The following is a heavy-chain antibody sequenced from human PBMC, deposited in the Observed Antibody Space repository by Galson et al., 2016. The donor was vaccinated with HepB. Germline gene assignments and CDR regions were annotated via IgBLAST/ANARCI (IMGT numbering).Heavy chain of an antibody. CDR1: GFTFSSFG. CDR3: ARDIYIGYKAGPGY. J-gene: IGHJ4*02. CDR2: IWDTGNRQ. V-gene: IGHV3-33*01. D-gene: IGHD5-24*01. Sequence: SLRLSCAASGFTFSSFGMRWVRQAPGKGLEWVANIWDTGNRQYYADSVRGRFTISRDNSNNTLYLQMNSLTVDDTAVYYCARDIYIGYKAGPGYWGQGTQVTVSS.